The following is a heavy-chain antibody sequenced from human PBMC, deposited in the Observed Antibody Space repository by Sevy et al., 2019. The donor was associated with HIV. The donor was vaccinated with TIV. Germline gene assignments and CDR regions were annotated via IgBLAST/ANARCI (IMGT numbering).Heavy chain of an antibody. Sequence: ASVKVSCKASGGTFSSYAISWVRQAPGQGLEWMGGIIPIFGTANYAQKFQGRVTITADESTSTAYMELSSLRSEDTAMYYCAIPTTVVTRGYYYGMDVWGQGTTVTVSS. CDR3: AIPTTVVTRGYYYGMDV. J-gene: IGHJ6*02. CDR1: GGTFSSYA. CDR2: IIPIFGTA. D-gene: IGHD4-17*01. V-gene: IGHV1-69*13.